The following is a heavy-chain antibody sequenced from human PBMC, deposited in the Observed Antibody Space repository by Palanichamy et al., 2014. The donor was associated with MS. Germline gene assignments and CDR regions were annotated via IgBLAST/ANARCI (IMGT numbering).Heavy chain of an antibody. CDR1: GFTFSSFS. Sequence: EGQLVESGGGLVQPGGSLRLSCEASGFTFSSFSMTWVRQSPGKGLEWVAYIKEDGSQEYYVDSVKGRLTISRDNAKKSLYLQMNSLRAEDTAVYYCAKKFRVRGTHALDIWGQGTMVTVSS. CDR3: AKKFRVRGTHALDI. J-gene: IGHJ3*02. V-gene: IGHV3-7*01. D-gene: IGHD3-10*01. CDR2: IKEDGSQE.